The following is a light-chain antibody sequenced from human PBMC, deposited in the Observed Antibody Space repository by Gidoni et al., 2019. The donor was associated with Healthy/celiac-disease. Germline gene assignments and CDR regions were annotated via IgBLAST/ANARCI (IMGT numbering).Light chain of an antibody. V-gene: IGKV3-15*01. Sequence: EIVMTQSPATLSVSPGERATFSCRASQSVSSNLAWYQQKPGQAPRLLIYGASTRATGIPARFSGSGSGTDFTLTISSLQSEDFAVYYCQQYNNWYTFGQGTKLEIK. J-gene: IGKJ2*01. CDR1: QSVSSN. CDR2: GAS. CDR3: QQYNNWYT.